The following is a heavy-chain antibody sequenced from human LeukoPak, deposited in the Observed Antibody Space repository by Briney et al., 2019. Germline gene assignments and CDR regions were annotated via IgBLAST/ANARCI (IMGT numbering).Heavy chain of an antibody. CDR2: ISYDGSNK. J-gene: IGHJ4*02. CDR3: ARDPQYCSGGSCYSEGFDY. CDR1: GFTFSSYA. V-gene: IGHV3-30-3*01. Sequence: GGSLRLSCAASGFTFSSYAMHWVRQAPGKGLEWVAAISYDGSNKYYADSVKGRFTISRDNSKNTLYLQMNSLRAEDTAVYYCARDPQYCSGGSCYSEGFDYWGQGTLVTVSS. D-gene: IGHD2-15*01.